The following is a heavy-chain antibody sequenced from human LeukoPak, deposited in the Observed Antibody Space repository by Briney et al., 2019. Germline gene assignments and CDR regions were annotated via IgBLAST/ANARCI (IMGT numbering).Heavy chain of an antibody. J-gene: IGHJ5*02. CDR2: IYTSGST. D-gene: IGHD3-22*01. CDR1: GGFFSGYY. CDR3: ARETYDSSGRPFYNWFDP. V-gene: IGHV4-4*07. Sequence: SETLSLTCAVYGGFFSGYYWSWIRQPAGKGLEWIGRIYTSGSTNYNPSLKSRVTISVDTSKNQFSLKLSSVTAADTAVYYCARETYDSSGRPFYNWFDPWGQGTLVTVSS.